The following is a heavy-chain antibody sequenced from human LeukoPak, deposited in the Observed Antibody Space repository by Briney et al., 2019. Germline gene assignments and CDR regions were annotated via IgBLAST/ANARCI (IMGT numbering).Heavy chain of an antibody. CDR1: GDSVSNNRAT. Sequence: SQTLSLTCAISGDSVSNNRATWIWIRQSPSRGLELLGRTYSGSKRYSDYAVSVKSRITIHPDTSKNHFSLHLNSVTPEDTAVYYCARVLTLGAFDIWGQGTMVTVSS. CDR2: TYSGSKRYS. CDR3: ARVLTLGAFDI. V-gene: IGHV6-1*01. J-gene: IGHJ3*02.